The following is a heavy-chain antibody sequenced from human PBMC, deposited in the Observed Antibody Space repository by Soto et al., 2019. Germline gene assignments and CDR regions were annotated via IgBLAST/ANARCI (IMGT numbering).Heavy chain of an antibody. Sequence: SETLSLTCTVSGGSISSSTSYWGWIRQTPGKGLEWIGSVYHSGRTYYNPSLESRVAMSVDTSKNQFSLKLTSMTAEDTAVYYCARLGIVVMVEAHDAFDLWGPGTMVTVSS. D-gene: IGHD2-15*01. J-gene: IGHJ3*01. V-gene: IGHV4-39*01. CDR2: VYHSGRT. CDR3: ARLGIVVMVEAHDAFDL. CDR1: GGSISSSTSY.